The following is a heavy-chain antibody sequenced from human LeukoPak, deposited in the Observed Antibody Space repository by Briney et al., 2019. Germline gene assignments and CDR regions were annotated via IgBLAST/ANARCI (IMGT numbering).Heavy chain of an antibody. J-gene: IGHJ4*02. CDR3: ARDQGGYYYPIALDY. V-gene: IGHV3-7*01. CDR2: IKQDGSEK. CDR1: GFTFSSYW. D-gene: IGHD3-22*01. Sequence: AGGSLRLSCAASGFTFSSYWMSWVRQAPGKGLEWVANIKQDGSEKYYVDSVKGRFTISRDNAKNSLYLQMNSLRAEDTAVYYCARDQGGYYYPIALDYWGQGTLVTVSS.